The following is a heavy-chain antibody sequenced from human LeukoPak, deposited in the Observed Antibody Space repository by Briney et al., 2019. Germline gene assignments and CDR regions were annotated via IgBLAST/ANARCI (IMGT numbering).Heavy chain of an antibody. CDR2: INPSGGST. CDR3: ARICSSTSCYEASNRFDP. V-gene: IGHV1-46*01. CDR1: GYAFTNYY. J-gene: IGHJ5*02. Sequence: ASVKVSCKSSGYAFTNYYMHWVRQAPGQGLEWMGIINPSGGSTIYAQKFQGRVTMTRDTSTSTVYMELSSLRSEDTAVYYCARICSSTSCYEASNRFDPWGQGTLVTVSS. D-gene: IGHD2-2*01.